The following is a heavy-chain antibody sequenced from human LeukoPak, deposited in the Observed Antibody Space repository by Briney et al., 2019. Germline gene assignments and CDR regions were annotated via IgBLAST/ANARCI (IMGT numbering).Heavy chain of an antibody. D-gene: IGHD5-12*01. CDR1: GSSFSSYS. CDR3: ARDHYGGYAYSDY. J-gene: IGHJ4*02. CDR2: ISPSSSYK. Sequence: GGPLRLSCAASGSSFSSYSMNWVRQAPGKGLEWVSSISPSSSYKYYAESVKRRFTVYRDNAKNSLYLQMNSLSVEDTAVYYCARDHYGGYAYSDYWGQGALVIVSS. V-gene: IGHV3-21*01.